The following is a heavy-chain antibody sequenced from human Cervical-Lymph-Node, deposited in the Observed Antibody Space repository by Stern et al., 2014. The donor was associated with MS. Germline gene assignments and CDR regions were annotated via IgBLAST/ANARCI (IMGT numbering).Heavy chain of an antibody. CDR3: ATDYNY. J-gene: IGHJ4*02. V-gene: IGHV1-24*01. D-gene: IGHD3-10*01. Sequence: QVQLVQSGAEVKKPGASVKVSCKGSGSTLTDFFMHWVRQPPGQGLEWMGGFDPEDGETIYAQNFQGRVTMTEDTSTDTAYMELSSLRSDDTAVYYCATDYNYWGQGTLVTVSS. CDR1: GSTLTDFF. CDR2: FDPEDGET.